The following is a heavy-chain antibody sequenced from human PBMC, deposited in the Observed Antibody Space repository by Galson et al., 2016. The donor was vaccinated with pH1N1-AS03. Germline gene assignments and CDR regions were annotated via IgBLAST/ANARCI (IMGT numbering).Heavy chain of an antibody. Sequence: SLRLSCAASGFRFIDYWMTWVRQAPGKGLEWVSGISVSGGSTYYADSVKGRFTISRDNSKNSLYLQMNSLRVEDTAVYYCARDLNWDNAWGQGTLVTVSS. CDR3: ARDLNWDNA. CDR1: GFRFIDYW. CDR2: ISVSGGST. V-gene: IGHV3-23*01. J-gene: IGHJ5*02.